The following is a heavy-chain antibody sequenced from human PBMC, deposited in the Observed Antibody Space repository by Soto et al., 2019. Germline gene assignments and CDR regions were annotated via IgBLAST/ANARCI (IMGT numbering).Heavy chain of an antibody. D-gene: IGHD1-1*01. J-gene: IGHJ5*02. CDR2: VYATGTT. Sequence: SETLSLTGTVSGASISCFYLSWIRKSAGKGLEWIGRVYATGTTEYNPSLKSRVMMSVDTSKKQFSLKLRSVTAADTAVYYCVRDGTKTLRDWFDPWGQGISVTVSS. CDR1: GASISCFY. CDR3: VRDGTKTLRDWFDP. V-gene: IGHV4-4*07.